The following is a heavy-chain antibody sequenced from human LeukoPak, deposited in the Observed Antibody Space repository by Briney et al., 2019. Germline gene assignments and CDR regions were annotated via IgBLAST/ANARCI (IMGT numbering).Heavy chain of an antibody. CDR1: GFTFSSYW. D-gene: IGHD4-17*01. CDR3: ARKTTVTTDYYYYYMDV. J-gene: IGHJ6*03. Sequence: PGGSLRLSCAASGFTFSSYWMSWVRQAPGKGLEWVANIKQDGSEKYCVDSVKGRFTISRDNAKNSLYLQMNSLRAEDTAVYYCARKTTVTTDYYYYYMDVWGKGTTVTVSS. V-gene: IGHV3-7*01. CDR2: IKQDGSEK.